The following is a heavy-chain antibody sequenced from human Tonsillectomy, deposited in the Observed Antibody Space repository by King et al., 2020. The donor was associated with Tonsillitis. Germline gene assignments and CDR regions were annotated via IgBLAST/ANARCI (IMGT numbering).Heavy chain of an antibody. Sequence: VQLQESGPGLVKPSETLSLTCTVSGGSISSSSYYWGWIRQPPGKGLEWIGSIYYSGSTYYNPSLKSRVTISVDTSKNQFSLKLSSVTAADTAVYYCTRHGLGYCSGGSCPPLGDYWGQGTLVTVSS. D-gene: IGHD2-15*01. CDR2: IYYSGST. CDR3: TRHGLGYCSGGSCPPLGDY. J-gene: IGHJ4*02. CDR1: GGSISSSSYY. V-gene: IGHV4-39*01.